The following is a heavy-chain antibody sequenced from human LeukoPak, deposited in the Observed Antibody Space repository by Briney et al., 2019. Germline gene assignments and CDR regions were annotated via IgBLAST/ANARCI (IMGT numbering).Heavy chain of an antibody. V-gene: IGHV1-2*02. CDR1: GYTFTGYY. CDR2: INPNSGGT. CDR3: ARGQNLRVGAPPGY. D-gene: IGHD1-26*01. J-gene: IGHJ4*02. Sequence: ASVKVSCKASGYTFTGYYMHWVRQAPGQGLEWMGWINPNSGGTNYAQKFQGRVTMTRDMSISTAYMELSRLRSDDTAVYYCARGQNLRVGAPPGYWGQGTLVTVSS.